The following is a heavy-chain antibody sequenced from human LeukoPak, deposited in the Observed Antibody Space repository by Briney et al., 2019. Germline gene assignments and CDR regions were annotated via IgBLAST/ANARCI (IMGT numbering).Heavy chain of an antibody. V-gene: IGHV1-8*01. Sequence: ASVKVSCKASGYTFTSYDINWVRQATGQGLEWIGWMNPNSGNTGYAQKFQGRVTITADKSTSTAYMELSSLRSEDTAVYYCARVNYYDSSGPKYGMDVWGQGTTVTVSS. CDR2: MNPNSGNT. CDR3: ARVNYYDSSGPKYGMDV. D-gene: IGHD3-22*01. CDR1: GYTFTSYD. J-gene: IGHJ6*02.